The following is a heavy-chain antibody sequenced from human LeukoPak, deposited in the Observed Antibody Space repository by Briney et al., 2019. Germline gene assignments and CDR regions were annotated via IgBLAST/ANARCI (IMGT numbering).Heavy chain of an antibody. V-gene: IGHV4-4*07. CDR2: IYTSGST. D-gene: IGHD2-15*01. Sequence: SETLSLTCTVSGGSISSYYWSWIRQPAGKGLEWIGRIYTSGSTNYNPSLKSRVTMSVDTSKNQFSLKLSSVTAADTAVYYCARLATNRYCSGGSCYSNYYYYMDVWGKGTTVTISS. CDR3: ARLATNRYCSGGSCYSNYYYYMDV. CDR1: GGSISSYY. J-gene: IGHJ6*03.